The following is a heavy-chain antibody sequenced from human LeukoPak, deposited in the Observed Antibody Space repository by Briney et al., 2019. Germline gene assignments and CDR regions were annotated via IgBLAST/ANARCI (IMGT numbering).Heavy chain of an antibody. J-gene: IGHJ4*02. D-gene: IGHD6-19*01. CDR2: IYTGGST. Sequence: GGSLRLSCAASGFAVSGNYMSWVRQAPGKGLEWVSVIYTGGSTYYAESVKGRFTISRVISKNTLYLQMNSLRAEDTAVYYCARGYSSGLHFDYWGQGTLVTVSS. V-gene: IGHV3-53*01. CDR3: ARGYSSGLHFDY. CDR1: GFAVSGNY.